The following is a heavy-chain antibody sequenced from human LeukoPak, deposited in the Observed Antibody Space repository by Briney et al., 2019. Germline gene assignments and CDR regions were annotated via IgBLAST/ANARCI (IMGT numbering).Heavy chain of an antibody. Sequence: PSETLSLTCAVYGGSFSGYYWSWIRQPPGKGLEWIGYISYSGSTYYNPSLKSRVTISVDTSKNQFSLKLSSVTAADTAVYYCARGITIFGVVDFDYWGQGTLVTVSS. CDR1: GGSFSGYY. V-gene: IGHV4-30-4*08. CDR2: ISYSGST. CDR3: ARGITIFGVVDFDY. D-gene: IGHD3-3*01. J-gene: IGHJ4*02.